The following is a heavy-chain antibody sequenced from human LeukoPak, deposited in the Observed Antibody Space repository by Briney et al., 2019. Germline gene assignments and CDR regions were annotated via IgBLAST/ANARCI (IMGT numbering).Heavy chain of an antibody. Sequence: PSETLSLTCTVSSGSISDHNYYWGWIRQPPGKGLEWVGSFYYSGYTYYNPSLKSRVTIAVDTSKNRFSLKLSSVTAADTAVYYCARAPVPLLFFGEYFDYWGQGTLVTVSS. CDR3: ARAPVPLLFFGEYFDY. V-gene: IGHV4-39*07. D-gene: IGHD3-10*01. CDR2: FYYSGYT. J-gene: IGHJ4*02. CDR1: SGSISDHNYY.